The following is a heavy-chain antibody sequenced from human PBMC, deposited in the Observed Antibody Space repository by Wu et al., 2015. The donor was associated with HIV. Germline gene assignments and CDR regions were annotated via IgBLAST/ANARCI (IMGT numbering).Heavy chain of an antibody. CDR2: INPNSGGT. V-gene: IGHV1-2*02. D-gene: IGHD1-26*01. CDR1: DDTLDTNG. CDR3: AKLVYSGSPIPLYGMDV. Sequence: QLVQSGDEVKRPGASVKVSCKASDDTLDTNGISWVRQAPGQGLEWMGWINPNSGGTNYAQKFQGRVTMTRDTSISTAYMELSRLRSDDTAVYYCAKLVYSGSPIPLYGMDVWGVGTTVTVSS. J-gene: IGHJ6*04.